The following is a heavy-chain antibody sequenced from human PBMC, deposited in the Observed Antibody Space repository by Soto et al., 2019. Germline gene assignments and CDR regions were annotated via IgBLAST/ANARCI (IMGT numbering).Heavy chain of an antibody. J-gene: IGHJ4*02. V-gene: IGHV4-39*01. Sequence: SETLSLTCAVSGGSISSSSYYWGWIRQPPGKGLEWIGSIYYSGSTYYSPSLKSRVTISVDTSKNQFSLKLSSVTAADTAVYYCARPKYSYGPYYFDYWGQGTLVTVSS. CDR3: ARPKYSYGPYYFDY. D-gene: IGHD5-18*01. CDR2: IYYSGST. CDR1: GGSISSSSYY.